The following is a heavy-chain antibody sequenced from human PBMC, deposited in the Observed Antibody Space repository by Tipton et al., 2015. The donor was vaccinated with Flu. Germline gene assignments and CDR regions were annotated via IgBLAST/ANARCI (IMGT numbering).Heavy chain of an antibody. CDR1: GGSIGSPYC. V-gene: IGHV4-39*01. J-gene: IGHJ2*01. Sequence: TLSLTCSVSGGSIGSPYCWGWVRQPPGQGLEWIGSMFYTGVTYHNASLKNRVTISMDRSETQLSLQLTSVTAADTAVYYCARNVFEGYGDYRNWYFDLWGRGTLVTVSS. CDR2: MFYTGVT. D-gene: IGHD4-17*01. CDR3: ARNVFEGYGDYRNWYFDL.